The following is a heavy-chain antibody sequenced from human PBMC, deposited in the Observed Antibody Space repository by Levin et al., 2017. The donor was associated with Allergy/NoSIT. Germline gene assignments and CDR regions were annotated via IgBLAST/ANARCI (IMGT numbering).Heavy chain of an antibody. D-gene: IGHD1-1*01. J-gene: IGHJ3*01. CDR1: GFTLSDYW. CDR2: VNPDGRIT. CDR3: ARDPGGARGWNDALDS. Sequence: PGGSLRLSCAASGFTLSDYWMHWVRQVPGKGLVWVTRVNPDGRITNYADSVKGRFTISRDDAKNSLVLQMNSLRVEDTALYYCARDPGGARGWNDALDSWGQGTMVIVSS. V-gene: IGHV3-74*01.